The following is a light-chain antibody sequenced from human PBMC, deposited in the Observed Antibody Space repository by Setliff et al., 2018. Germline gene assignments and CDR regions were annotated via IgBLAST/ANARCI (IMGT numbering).Light chain of an antibody. Sequence: QSALAQPASVSGSPGQSITISCTGTSSDVGGYNSVSWYQQHPGKAPTLMIYDVSXXXSGVSNRFSGSKSGXPASLTISGLQAEDEADYYCSSYTSSSIFYVFGTGTKVTVL. J-gene: IGLJ1*01. CDR3: SSYTSSSIFYV. CDR2: DVS. CDR1: SSDVGGYNS. V-gene: IGLV2-14*03.